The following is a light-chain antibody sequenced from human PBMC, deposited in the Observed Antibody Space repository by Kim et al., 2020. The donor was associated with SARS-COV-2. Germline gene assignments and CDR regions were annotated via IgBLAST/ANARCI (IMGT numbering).Light chain of an antibody. J-gene: IGKJ1*01. CDR3: QRYNSAPWT. CDR1: QSITNS. CDR2: AAS. V-gene: IGKV1-27*01. Sequence: SVGDRVTSTCRARQSITNSLSWYQRKPGKSPQLLIYAASALQSGVPSRVRGSGSGTDFTLTISSLQPEDVATYYCQRYNSAPWTFGQGTKMDIK.